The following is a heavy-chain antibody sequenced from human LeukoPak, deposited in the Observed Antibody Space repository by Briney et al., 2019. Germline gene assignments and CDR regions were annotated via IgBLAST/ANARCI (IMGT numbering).Heavy chain of an antibody. CDR3: AREESAGWLGDY. CDR1: GYTFTGYY. CDR2: INPNSGGT. Sequence: ASVKVSCKASGYTFTGYYMHWVRQAPGQGLEWMGWINPNSGGTNYAQKFQGRVTMTRDTSISTAYMELSRLRSDDTAVYYCAREESAGWLGDYWGQGTLVTVSS. J-gene: IGHJ4*02. V-gene: IGHV1-2*02. D-gene: IGHD6-19*01.